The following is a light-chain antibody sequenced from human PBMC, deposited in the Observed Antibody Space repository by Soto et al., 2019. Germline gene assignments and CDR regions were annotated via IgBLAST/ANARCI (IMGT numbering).Light chain of an antibody. CDR1: QSVSSY. Sequence: EIVLTQSPATLSLSPGERATLSCRASQSVSSYLAWYQQKPGQPPRLLIYGVSNRATGIPDRFSGSGSGTDFTLTITRLAPEDFAVYFCQQYDSSPRTFGQGTKVDIK. CDR2: GVS. CDR3: QQYDSSPRT. V-gene: IGKV3-20*01. J-gene: IGKJ1*01.